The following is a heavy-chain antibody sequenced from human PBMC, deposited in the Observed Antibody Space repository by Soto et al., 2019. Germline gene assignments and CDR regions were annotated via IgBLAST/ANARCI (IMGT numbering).Heavy chain of an antibody. Sequence: ASVKVSCKASGYTFTSYAMHWVRQAPGQRLEWMGWINAGNGNTKYSQKFQGRVTITRDTSASTAYMELSSLRSEDTAVYYCAREINCSGGSYSLHFYYYYGMDVWGQGTTVTVSS. V-gene: IGHV1-3*01. J-gene: IGHJ6*02. D-gene: IGHD2-15*01. CDR3: AREINCSGGSYSLHFYYYYGMDV. CDR2: INAGNGNT. CDR1: GYTFTSYA.